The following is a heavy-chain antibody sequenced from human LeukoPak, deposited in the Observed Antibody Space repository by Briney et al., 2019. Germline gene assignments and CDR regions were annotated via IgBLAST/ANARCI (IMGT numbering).Heavy chain of an antibody. D-gene: IGHD3-3*01. Sequence: PGGSLRLSCAASGFTFSSYWMGWVRQAPGKGLEWVANIKQDGSEKYYVDSVKGRFTISRDNSKTSLYLQMDSLRVEDTAVYYCARPSFRSGSYFDHWGQGTLVTVSS. CDR3: ARPSFRSGSYFDH. CDR2: IKQDGSEK. CDR1: GFTFSSYW. V-gene: IGHV3-7*01. J-gene: IGHJ4*02.